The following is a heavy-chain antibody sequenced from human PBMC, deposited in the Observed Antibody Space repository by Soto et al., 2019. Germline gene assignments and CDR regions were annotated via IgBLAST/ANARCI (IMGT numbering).Heavy chain of an antibody. CDR1: GYTFTSYY. Sequence: GASVKVSCKASGYTFTSYYMHWVRQAPGQGLEWMGIINPSGGSTSYAQKFQGRVTMTRDTSTSTVYMELSSLRSEDTAVYYCARDRWTIQLWSLPYYYGMDVWGQGTTVTVSS. V-gene: IGHV1-46*01. CDR2: INPSGGST. J-gene: IGHJ6*02. CDR3: ARDRWTIQLWSLPYYYGMDV. D-gene: IGHD5-18*01.